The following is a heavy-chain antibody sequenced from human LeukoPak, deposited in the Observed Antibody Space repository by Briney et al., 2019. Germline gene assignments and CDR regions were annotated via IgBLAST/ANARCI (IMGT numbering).Heavy chain of an antibody. Sequence: ASVKVSCKASGYTFTGYYMHWVRQAPGQGLEWMGWINPNSGGTNYAQKFQGRVTMTRDTSISTAYMELSRLRSDDTAVYYCATSGGYAGLYYYYYYMDVWGKGTTVTVSS. D-gene: IGHD3-10*01. J-gene: IGHJ6*03. CDR1: GYTFTGYY. V-gene: IGHV1-2*02. CDR2: INPNSGGT. CDR3: ATSGGYAGLYYYYYYMDV.